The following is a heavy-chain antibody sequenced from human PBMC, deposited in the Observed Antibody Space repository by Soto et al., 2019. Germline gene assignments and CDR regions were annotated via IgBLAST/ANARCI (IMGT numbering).Heavy chain of an antibody. CDR1: GFTFSSYA. CDR3: ARDPVPHQWPSPVAFDI. V-gene: IGHV3-30-3*01. D-gene: IGHD2-8*01. Sequence: QVQLVESGGGVVQPGRSLRLSCAASGFTFSSYAMHWVRQAPGKGLEWVAVISYDGSNKYYADSVKGRFTISRDNSKNTLYLQMNSLRAEDTAVYYCARDPVPHQWPSPVAFDIWGQGTMVTVSS. J-gene: IGHJ3*02. CDR2: ISYDGSNK.